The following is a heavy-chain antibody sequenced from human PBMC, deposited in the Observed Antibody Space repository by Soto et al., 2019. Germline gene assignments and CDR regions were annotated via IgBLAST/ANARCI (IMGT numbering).Heavy chain of an antibody. CDR1: GGSISSYY. Sequence: PSETLSLTCTVSGGSISSYYWSWIRQPPGKGLEWIGYIYYSGSTNYNPSLKSRVTISVDTSKNQFSLKLSSVTAADTAVYYCARGVFWSGYYTGPDYWGQGTLVTVSS. D-gene: IGHD3-3*01. CDR2: IYYSGST. CDR3: ARGVFWSGYYTGPDY. V-gene: IGHV4-59*01. J-gene: IGHJ4*02.